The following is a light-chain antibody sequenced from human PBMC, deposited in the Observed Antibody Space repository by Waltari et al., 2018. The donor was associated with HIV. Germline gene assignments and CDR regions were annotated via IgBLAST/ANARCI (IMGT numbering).Light chain of an antibody. Sequence: QSALTQPPSASGSPGQSLTISCTGTSSDVGGYNYVSWYQQPPGKAPKLMIYEVTKRPAGVPDRFCGSKSGNTASLTVSGLQAEDEAEYYCSSYVGSSNVVFGGGTKLTVL. J-gene: IGLJ2*01. V-gene: IGLV2-8*01. CDR1: SSDVGGYNY. CDR2: EVT. CDR3: SSYVGSSNVV.